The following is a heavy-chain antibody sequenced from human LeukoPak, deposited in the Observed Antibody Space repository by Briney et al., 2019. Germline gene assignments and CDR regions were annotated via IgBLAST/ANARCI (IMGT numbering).Heavy chain of an antibody. CDR2: IYPGDSDT. V-gene: IGHV5-51*01. CDR1: GYSFTSYW. CDR3: ARQGSGWYDGFEY. J-gene: IGHJ4*02. D-gene: IGHD6-19*01. Sequence: GESLKISCKGSGYSFTSYWIGWVRQMPGKGLEWMGIIYPGDSDTRYSPSFQGQVTISADKSINTAYLQWSSLKASDSAMYYCARQGSGWYDGFEYWGQGTLVTVSS.